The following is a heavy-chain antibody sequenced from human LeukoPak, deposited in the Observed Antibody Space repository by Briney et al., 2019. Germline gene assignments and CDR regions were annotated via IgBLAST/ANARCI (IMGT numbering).Heavy chain of an antibody. V-gene: IGHV4-61*02. CDR1: GGSISSGSYY. J-gene: IGHJ5*02. Sequence: PSQTLSLTCTVSGGSISSGSYYWSWIRQPAGKGLEWTGRIYTSGSTNYNPSLKSRVTISVDTSKNQFSLKLSSVTAADTAVYYCARGGTYYYDSSGSPKPFDPWGQGTLVTVSS. D-gene: IGHD3-22*01. CDR3: ARGGTYYYDSSGSPKPFDP. CDR2: IYTSGST.